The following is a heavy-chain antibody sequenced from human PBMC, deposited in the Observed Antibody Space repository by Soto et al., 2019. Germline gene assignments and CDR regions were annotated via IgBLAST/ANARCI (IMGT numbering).Heavy chain of an antibody. D-gene: IGHD3-9*01. V-gene: IGHV3-30*18. CDR2: ISYDGSNK. CDR1: GFTFSSYG. J-gene: IGHJ4*02. CDR3: AKDSFPYYDILTGYER. Sequence: GGSLRLSCAASGFTFSSYGMHWVRQAPGKGLEWVAVISYDGSNKYYADSVKGRFTISRDNSKNTLYLQMNSLRAEDTAVYYCAKDSFPYYDILTGYERWGQGTLVTVSS.